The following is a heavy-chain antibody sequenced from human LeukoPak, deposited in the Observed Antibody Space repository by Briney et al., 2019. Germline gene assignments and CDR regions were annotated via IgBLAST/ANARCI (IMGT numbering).Heavy chain of an antibody. Sequence: ASVKVSCKASGYTFTSHFMHWVRQAPGQGREWMGIINHKGGSTSYTQKFQGRVTMTTDTSTSTVYMEMRSLRSDDTAVYYCARGFPPRIYYDSSGYYSYYFDYWGQGTLVTVSS. D-gene: IGHD3-22*01. V-gene: IGHV1-46*01. CDR2: INHKGGST. J-gene: IGHJ4*02. CDR1: GYTFTSHF. CDR3: ARGFPPRIYYDSSGYYSYYFDY.